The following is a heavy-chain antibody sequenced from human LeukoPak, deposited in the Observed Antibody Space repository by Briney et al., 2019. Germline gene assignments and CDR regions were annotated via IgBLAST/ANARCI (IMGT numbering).Heavy chain of an antibody. CDR3: ARGVVVVPAAMEEGEGVPDFDY. V-gene: IGHV4-34*01. Sequence: SETLSLTCTVSGGSISSHYWSWIRQPPGKGLEWIGEINHSGSTNYNPSLKSRVTISVDTSKNQFSLKLSSVTAADTAVYYCARGVVVVPAAMEEGEGVPDFDYWGQGTLVTVSS. J-gene: IGHJ4*02. CDR2: INHSGST. CDR1: GGSISSHY. D-gene: IGHD2-2*01.